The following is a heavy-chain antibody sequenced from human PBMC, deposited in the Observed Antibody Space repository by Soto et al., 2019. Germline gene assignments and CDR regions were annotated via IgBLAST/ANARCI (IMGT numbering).Heavy chain of an antibody. CDR1: GFTFSSYA. CDR2: ISGSGGST. J-gene: IGHJ4*02. Sequence: GGSLRLSCAASGFTFSSYAMSWVRQAPGKGLEWVSAISGSGGSTYYADSVKGRFTISRDNSKNTLYLQMNSLRAEDTAVYYCAKARGGYSYGGGALNYWGQGTLVTVSS. CDR3: AKARGGYSYGGGALNY. V-gene: IGHV3-23*01. D-gene: IGHD5-18*01.